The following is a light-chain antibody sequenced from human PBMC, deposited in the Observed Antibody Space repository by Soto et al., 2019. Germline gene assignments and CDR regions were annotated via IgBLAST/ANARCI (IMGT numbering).Light chain of an antibody. CDR2: DAS. J-gene: IGKJ1*01. CDR3: QQNNNWPGT. Sequence: IVIAQSPGTLSVSPGGRATFSCRASQTIDTNLAWYQQKPGQAPRLLIYDASTMATGIPARFTGSGSGTEFTLTISSLQSEDFAIYYCQQNNNWPGTFGQGTKVDIK. V-gene: IGKV3-15*01. CDR1: QTIDTN.